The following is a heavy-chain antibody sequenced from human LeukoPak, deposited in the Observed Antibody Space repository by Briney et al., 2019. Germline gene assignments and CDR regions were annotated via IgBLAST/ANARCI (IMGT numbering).Heavy chain of an antibody. J-gene: IGHJ6*02. CDR3: ARDRGQWLVEAYGMDV. D-gene: IGHD6-19*01. Sequence: PGGSLRLSCAASGFTFSSCGMHWVRQAPGKGLEWVAVIWYDGSNKYYADSVKGRFTISRDNSKNTLYLQMNSLRAEDTAVYYCARDRGQWLVEAYGMDVWGQGTTVTVSS. CDR1: GFTFSSCG. V-gene: IGHV3-33*01. CDR2: IWYDGSNK.